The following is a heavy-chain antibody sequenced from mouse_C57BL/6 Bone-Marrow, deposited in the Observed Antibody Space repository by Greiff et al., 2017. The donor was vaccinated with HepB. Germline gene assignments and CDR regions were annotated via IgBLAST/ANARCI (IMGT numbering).Heavy chain of an antibody. D-gene: IGHD2-4*01. CDR1: GYTFTSYW. Sequence: QVQLQQPGAELVKPGASVKLSCKASGYTFTSYWMQWVKQRPGQGLEWIGEIDPSDSYTNYNQKFKGKATLTVDTSSSTAYMQLSSLTSEDSAVYYCARRGIYYDYVYFDYWGQGTTLTVSS. CDR2: IDPSDSYT. CDR3: ARRGIYYDYVYFDY. J-gene: IGHJ2*01. V-gene: IGHV1-50*01.